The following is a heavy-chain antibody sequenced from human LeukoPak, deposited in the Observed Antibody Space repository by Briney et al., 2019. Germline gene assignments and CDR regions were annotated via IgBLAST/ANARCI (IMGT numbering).Heavy chain of an antibody. CDR2: INHSGST. CDR3: ARTLLWFGESQFDY. CDR1: GGSFSGYY. V-gene: IGHV4-34*01. Sequence: ASETLSLTCAVYGGSFSGYYWSWIRQPPRKGLEWIGEINHSGSTTYNPSLKSQVSISIDTSKNQFSLKLSSVTAADTAVYYCARTLLWFGESQFDYWGQGTLVTVSS. D-gene: IGHD3-10*01. J-gene: IGHJ4*02.